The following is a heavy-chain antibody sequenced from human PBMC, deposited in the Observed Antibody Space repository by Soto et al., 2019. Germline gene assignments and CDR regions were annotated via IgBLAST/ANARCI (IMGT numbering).Heavy chain of an antibody. CDR1: GYTFTTYG. D-gene: IGHD5-12*01. V-gene: IGHV1-18*01. Sequence: QVQLVQSGAEVVKPGASVKVSCKASGYTFTTYGINWYRQAPGQGLEWMGWVSAYSGNTDYAQKVQGRVSMTRDTSTSTAYMELRALTSDDTAVFYCARAGYSAYVGDFWGQGTLVTVSS. CDR3: ARAGYSAYVGDF. J-gene: IGHJ4*02. CDR2: VSAYSGNT.